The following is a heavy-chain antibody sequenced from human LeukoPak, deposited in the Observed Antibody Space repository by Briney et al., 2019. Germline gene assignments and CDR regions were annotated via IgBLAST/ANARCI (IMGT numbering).Heavy chain of an antibody. CDR3: ARRTIGYYFDH. CDR2: IYYTGST. D-gene: IGHD2/OR15-2a*01. CDR1: GGAISSHY. V-gene: IGHV4-59*08. Sequence: SETLSLTCSVSGGAISSHYWSWIRQSPGKGLEWIGYIYYTGSTSYNPSLKSRVTISLDTAKNQFSLKLASVTAADTAVYYCARRTIGYYFDHWGQGTLVTVSS. J-gene: IGHJ4*02.